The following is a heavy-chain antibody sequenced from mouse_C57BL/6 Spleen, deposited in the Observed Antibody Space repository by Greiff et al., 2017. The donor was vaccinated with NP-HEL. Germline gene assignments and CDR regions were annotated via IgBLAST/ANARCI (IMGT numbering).Heavy chain of an antibody. J-gene: IGHJ2*01. CDR1: GYTFTDYN. D-gene: IGHD1-1*01. CDR3: ARTGYYGGYYFDY. V-gene: IGHV1-22*01. CDR2: INPNNGGT. Sequence: VQLQQSGPELVKPGASVKMSCKASGYTFTDYNMHWVKQSHGKSLEWIGYINPNNGGTSYNPKFKGKATLTVNKSSSTAYMELRSLTSEDSAVYYCARTGYYGGYYFDYWGQGTTLTVSS.